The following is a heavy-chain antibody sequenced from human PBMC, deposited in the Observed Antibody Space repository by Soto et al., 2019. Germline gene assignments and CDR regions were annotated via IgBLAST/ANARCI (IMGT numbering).Heavy chain of an antibody. V-gene: IGHV4-61*01. CDR2: VYYTGMT. CDR1: GGSFKSGSYY. Sequence: SETLSLTCTVSGGSFKSGSYYWSWVRQPTRKGLESIGYVYYTGMTSYSPSLKRRVTISADTDKNQFSLILISVTAADTAVYYCERDYDVWDHWGQGSLLTVSS. CDR3: ERDYDVWDH. D-gene: IGHD3-16*01. J-gene: IGHJ4*02.